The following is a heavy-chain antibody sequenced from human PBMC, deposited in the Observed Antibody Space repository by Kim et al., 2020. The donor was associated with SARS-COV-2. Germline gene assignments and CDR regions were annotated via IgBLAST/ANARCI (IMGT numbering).Heavy chain of an antibody. CDR2: T. Sequence: TYGNPSLKSRVTISADTSKNQFSLTLSSVTAADTAVYFCARGYGIFYGLDVWGQGTTVTVSS. J-gene: IGHJ6*02. CDR3: ARGYGIFYGLDV. D-gene: IGHD2-15*01. V-gene: IGHV4-30-4*05.